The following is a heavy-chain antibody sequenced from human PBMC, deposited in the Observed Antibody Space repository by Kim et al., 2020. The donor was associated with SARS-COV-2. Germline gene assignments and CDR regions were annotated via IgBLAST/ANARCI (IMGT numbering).Heavy chain of an antibody. V-gene: IGHV3-23*05. CDR2: RSGTRT. D-gene: IGHD3-10*01. CDR3: LAGFRGY. J-gene: IGHJ4*02. Sequence: RSGTRTHYANPVKVRFTISRDKSRNSLYLQMNSLRAEDPAVYFCLAGFRGYWGQGTLVTVSS.